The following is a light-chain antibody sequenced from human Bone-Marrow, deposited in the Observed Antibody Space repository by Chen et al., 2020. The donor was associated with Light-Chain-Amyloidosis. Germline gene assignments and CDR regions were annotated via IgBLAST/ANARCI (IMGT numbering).Light chain of an antibody. CDR2: TDT. V-gene: IGLV3-25*03. CDR3: QSADSSGTYEVI. J-gene: IGLJ2*01. Sequence: SYELPQPPSVAVSPGQTAGITCSGDGLPTKYAYWYQQKPGQAPVLVIHTDTERPSGISERFSGSSSGTTATLTISGVQAEDEADYHCQSADSSGTYEVIFGGGTKLTVL. CDR1: GLPTKY.